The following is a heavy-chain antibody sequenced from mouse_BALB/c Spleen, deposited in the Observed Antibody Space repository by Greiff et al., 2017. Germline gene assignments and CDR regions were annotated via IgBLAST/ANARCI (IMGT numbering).Heavy chain of an antibody. CDR1: GFTFTAYY. CDR3: ARDISVDY. Sequence: EVKLVESGGGLVQPGGSLRLSCATSGFTFTAYYMSWVLQPPGKALEWLGFIRNKANGYTTEYSVSVKGRFTISRDNTQSILYLQMNTLRAEDSATYYCARDISVDYWGQGTSVTVSS. J-gene: IGHJ4*01. CDR2: IRNKANGYTT. V-gene: IGHV7-3*02. D-gene: IGHD3-2*02.